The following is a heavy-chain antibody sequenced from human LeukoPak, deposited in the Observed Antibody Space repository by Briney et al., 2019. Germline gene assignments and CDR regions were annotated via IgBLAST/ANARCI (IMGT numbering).Heavy chain of an antibody. CDR1: GFTFSDYY. V-gene: IGHV3-11*06. CDR2: ISSSSSYT. Sequence: PGGSLRLSCAASGFTFSDYYMSWIRQAPGKGLEWVSYISSSSSYTNYADSVKGRFTISRGNAKNSLYLQMNSLRAEDTAVYYCARKESFGYSYGGENWFDPWGQGTLVTVSS. J-gene: IGHJ5*02. CDR3: ARKESFGYSYGGENWFDP. D-gene: IGHD5-18*01.